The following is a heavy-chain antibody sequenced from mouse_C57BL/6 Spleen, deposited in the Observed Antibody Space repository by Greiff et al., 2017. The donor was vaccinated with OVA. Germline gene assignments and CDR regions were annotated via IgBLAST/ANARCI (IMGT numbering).Heavy chain of an antibody. V-gene: IGHV1-55*01. CDR3: ARGDDYDEGNFDV. D-gene: IGHD2-4*01. J-gene: IGHJ1*03. Sequence: QVQLQQPGAELVKPGASVKMSCKASGYTFTSYWITWVKQRPGQGLEWIGDIYPGSGSTNYNEKFKSKATLTVDTSSSPAYMQLSSLTSEDSAAYYCARGDDYDEGNFDVWGTGTTVTVSS. CDR2: IYPGSGST. CDR1: GYTFTSYW.